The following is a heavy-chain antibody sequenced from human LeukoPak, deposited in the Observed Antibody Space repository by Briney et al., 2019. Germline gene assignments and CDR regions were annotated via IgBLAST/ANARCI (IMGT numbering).Heavy chain of an antibody. Sequence: PSETLSLTCTVSGVSISSSNSYWGWIRQPPGKGLEWIGSIYYSGNTYHNASLKSQVSISIDTSKNQFSLRLTSVTAADTAVYYCAGQTGSGLFILPGGQGTLVTVSS. V-gene: IGHV4-39*01. CDR3: AGQTGSGLFILP. CDR2: IYYSGNT. CDR1: GVSISSSNSY. J-gene: IGHJ4*02. D-gene: IGHD3/OR15-3a*01.